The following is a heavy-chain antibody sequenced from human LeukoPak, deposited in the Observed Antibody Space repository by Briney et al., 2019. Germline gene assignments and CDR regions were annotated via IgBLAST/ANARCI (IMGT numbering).Heavy chain of an antibody. CDR3: AKDAPWRAPIAVASLFDY. CDR2: ISGSGGST. J-gene: IGHJ4*02. Sequence: GGSLRLSCVDSGFTFSSHWMHWVRQAPGKGLEWVSAISGSGGSTYYADSVKGRFTISRDNSKNTLYLQMNSLRAEDTAVYYCAKDAPWRAPIAVASLFDYWGQGTLVTVSS. V-gene: IGHV3-23*01. CDR1: GFTFSSHW. D-gene: IGHD6-19*01.